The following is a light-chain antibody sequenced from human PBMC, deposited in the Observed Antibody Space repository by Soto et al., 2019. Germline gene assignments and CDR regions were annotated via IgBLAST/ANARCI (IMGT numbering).Light chain of an antibody. CDR3: QSYDSSLSGVV. CDR2: DNT. CDR1: SSNVGADND. J-gene: IGLJ2*01. Sequence: QPVLTQPPSVSGAPGQRVTISCTGSSSNVGADNDVHWYQQLPGTAPKLLIYDNTNRPSGVPDRFSASKSGASASLAITGLQAEDEADYYCQSYDSSLSGVVFGGGTKLTVL. V-gene: IGLV1-40*01.